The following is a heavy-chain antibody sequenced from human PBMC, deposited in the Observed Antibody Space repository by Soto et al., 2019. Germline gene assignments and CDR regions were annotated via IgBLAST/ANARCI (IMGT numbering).Heavy chain of an antibody. CDR3: AKRDLAY. Sequence: EVQLLESGGGLVQPGGSLRLSYVVSGFTFSTYAMSWVRQVPGKGLEWVSTVSDSGGSTYYADSVKGRFTISRDNSKNTLYLEVNTLKVEDTAIYYCAKRDLAYWGRGALVTVSS. CDR2: VSDSGGST. J-gene: IGHJ4*02. CDR1: GFTFSTYA. V-gene: IGHV3-23*01.